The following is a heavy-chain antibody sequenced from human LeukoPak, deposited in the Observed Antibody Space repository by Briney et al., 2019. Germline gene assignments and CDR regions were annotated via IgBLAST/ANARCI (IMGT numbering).Heavy chain of an antibody. CDR3: ARHYPQSGSSWYPYYYGMDV. V-gene: IGHV3-48*04. D-gene: IGHD6-13*01. J-gene: IGHJ6*02. CDR2: MSSSTRTI. CDR1: GFTFSSYS. Sequence: GGSLRLSCAASGFTFSSYSMSWVRQAPGKGLEWVSYMSSSTRTIYYADSVKGRFTISRDNAKNSLYLQMNSLRAEDTAVYYCARHYPQSGSSWYPYYYGMDVWGQGTTVTVSS.